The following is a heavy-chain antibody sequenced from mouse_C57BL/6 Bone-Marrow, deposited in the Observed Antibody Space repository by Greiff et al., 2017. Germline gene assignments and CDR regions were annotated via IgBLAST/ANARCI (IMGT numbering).Heavy chain of an antibody. CDR1: GYTFTSYT. CDR3: ARGRKYYGNYGDY. J-gene: IGHJ2*01. V-gene: IGHV1-4*01. D-gene: IGHD2-1*01. Sequence: LVESGAELARPGASVKMSCKASGYTFTSYTMHWVKQRPGQGLEWIGYINPSSGYTKYNQKFKDKATLTADKSSSTAYMQLSSLTSEDSAVYYCARGRKYYGNYGDYWGQGTTLTVSS. CDR2: INPSSGYT.